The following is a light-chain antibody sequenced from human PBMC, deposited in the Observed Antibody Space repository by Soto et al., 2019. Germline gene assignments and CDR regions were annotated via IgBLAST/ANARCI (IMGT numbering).Light chain of an antibody. CDR2: DAS. CDR1: QSVRSRY. Sequence: EIVLTQSPATLSLSPGDRVTLSCGASQSVRSRYIAWYQQKPGLAPRLLIYDASSRATGIPDRFSGSGSGTDFTLTISRLEPEDFAVYYCQQYGSSPRTFGQGTKVEFK. V-gene: IGKV3D-20*01. J-gene: IGKJ1*01. CDR3: QQYGSSPRT.